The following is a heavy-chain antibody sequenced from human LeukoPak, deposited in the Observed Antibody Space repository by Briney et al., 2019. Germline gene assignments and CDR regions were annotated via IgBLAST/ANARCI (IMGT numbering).Heavy chain of an antibody. D-gene: IGHD3-16*01. CDR3: TRDRSLAWGKNYFDS. J-gene: IGHJ4*02. Sequence: SETLSLTCIVSGDSMRSYYWTWIRQSPGKGLEWIGHVGDSGSVNRNPSLRSRVTILVDTSKNRFSLNLKSVTAADTAVYYCTRDRSLAWGKNYFDSWGLGTLVTVSS. V-gene: IGHV4-59*01. CDR1: GDSMRSYY. CDR2: VGDSGSV.